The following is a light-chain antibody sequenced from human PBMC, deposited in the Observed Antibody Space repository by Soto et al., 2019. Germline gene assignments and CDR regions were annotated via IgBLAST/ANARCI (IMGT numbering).Light chain of an antibody. V-gene: IGKV3-20*01. CDR3: QQYHSSLWT. Sequence: EIVLTQSPGTLSLSPGERATLSCRASHNITNNFLAWYQQKPGQAPRLFIYGASSRATGIPDRFSGSGSGTDFTLTISRLQPEDFAMYFCQQYHSSLWTFGQGTKVEIK. J-gene: IGKJ1*01. CDR1: HNITNNF. CDR2: GAS.